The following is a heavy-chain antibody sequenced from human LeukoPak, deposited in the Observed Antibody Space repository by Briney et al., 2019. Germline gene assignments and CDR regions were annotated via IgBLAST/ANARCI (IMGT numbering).Heavy chain of an antibody. Sequence: GGSLRLSCAASGFTFSTYWMSWVRQAPGKGLEWVANIKGDGSEKHYVDSVKGRFTISRDNAKNSLYLQMNSLRAEDTAIYFCARGGYAYGRWGQGTLVTVSS. CDR2: IKGDGSEK. CDR1: GFTFSTYW. V-gene: IGHV3-7*05. CDR3: ARGGYAYGR. D-gene: IGHD5-18*01. J-gene: IGHJ4*02.